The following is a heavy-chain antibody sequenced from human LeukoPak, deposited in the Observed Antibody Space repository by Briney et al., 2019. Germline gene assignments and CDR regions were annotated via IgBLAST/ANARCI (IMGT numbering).Heavy chain of an antibody. CDR1: GGSISSYY. CDR3: ARGGSHSSGWPADY. J-gene: IGHJ4*02. V-gene: IGHV4-59*01. CDR2: IYYSGST. Sequence: SETLSLTRTVSGGSISSYYWSWLRQPPGKGLAWIGYIYYSGSTNYNPSLKSRVTISVDTSKNQFSLKLSSVTAEDTAVYYCARGGSHSSGWPADYWGQGTLVTVSS. D-gene: IGHD6-19*01.